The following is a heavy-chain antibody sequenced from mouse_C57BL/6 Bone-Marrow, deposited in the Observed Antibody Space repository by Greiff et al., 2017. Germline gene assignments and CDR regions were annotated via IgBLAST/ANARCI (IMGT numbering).Heavy chain of an antibody. J-gene: IGHJ2*01. CDR3: ARGPYYGNYPYYFDY. Sequence: VQLQQSGAELARPGASVKLSCKASGYTFTSYGISWVKQRTGQGLEWIGEIYPRSGNTYYNEKFKGKATLTADKSSRTAYMELRSLTSEDSAVYFCARGPYYGNYPYYFDYWGQGTTLTVSS. D-gene: IGHD2-10*01. CDR2: IYPRSGNT. CDR1: GYTFTSYG. V-gene: IGHV1-81*01.